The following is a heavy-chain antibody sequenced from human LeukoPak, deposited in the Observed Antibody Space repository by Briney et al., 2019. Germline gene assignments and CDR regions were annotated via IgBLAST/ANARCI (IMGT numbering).Heavy chain of an antibody. J-gene: IGHJ2*01. Sequence: GASVKVSCKASGGTFSSYAISWVRQAPGQGLEWMGRIIPILGIANYAQKFQGRVTITADKSTSTAYMELSSLRSEDTAVYYCAREEITMVRGVTHLGWYFDLWGRGTLVTVSS. V-gene: IGHV1-69*04. D-gene: IGHD3-10*01. CDR3: AREEITMVRGVTHLGWYFDL. CDR2: IIPILGIA. CDR1: GGTFSSYA.